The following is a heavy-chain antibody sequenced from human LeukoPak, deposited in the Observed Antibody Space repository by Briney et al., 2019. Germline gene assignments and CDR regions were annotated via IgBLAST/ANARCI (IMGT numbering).Heavy chain of an antibody. Sequence: KPSETLSLTCAVYGGSFSGYYWSWIRQPPGKGLEWIGEINHSGSTNYNPSLKSRVTISVDTSKNQFSLKLSSVTAADTAVYFCVDDSTGYYYFDYWGQGTLVTVSS. CDR3: VDDSTGYYYFDY. CDR1: GGSFSGYY. J-gene: IGHJ4*02. V-gene: IGHV4-34*01. D-gene: IGHD3-9*01. CDR2: INHSGST.